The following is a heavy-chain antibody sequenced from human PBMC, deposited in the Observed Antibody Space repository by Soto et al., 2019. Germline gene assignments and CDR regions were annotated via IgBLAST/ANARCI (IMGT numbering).Heavy chain of an antibody. CDR2: ISATGVKT. CDR3: TKSRSAMIYYFDF. V-gene: IGHV3-23*01. D-gene: IGHD3-22*01. Sequence: EVQVLESGGGLVQPGGSLRLSCAASGFTFGNYAMNWVRQAPGKGLEWVSGISATGVKTYSADSVKGRFTMSRDNSKDTVYLEMNSLRAEDTAVYYCTKSRSAMIYYFDFWGLGALVTVSS. CDR1: GFTFGNYA. J-gene: IGHJ4*02.